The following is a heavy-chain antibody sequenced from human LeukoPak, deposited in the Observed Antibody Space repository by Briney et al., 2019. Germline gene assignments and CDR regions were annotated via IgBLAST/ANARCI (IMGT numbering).Heavy chain of an antibody. V-gene: IGHV4-59*01. D-gene: IGHD4-17*01. CDR1: GGSISSYY. J-gene: IGHJ4*02. Sequence: PSETLSLTCTVSGGSISSYYWSWIRQPPGKGLEWIGYIYYSGSTNYNPSLKSRVTISVDTSKNQFSLKLSSVTAADTAVYYCARVVRHGDYVDHYFDYWGQGTLVTVSS. CDR3: ARVVRHGDYVDHYFDY. CDR2: IYYSGST.